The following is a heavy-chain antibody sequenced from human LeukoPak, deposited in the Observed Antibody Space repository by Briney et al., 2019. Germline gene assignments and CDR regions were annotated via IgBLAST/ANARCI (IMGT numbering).Heavy chain of an antibody. D-gene: IGHD5-12*01. V-gene: IGHV3-23*01. J-gene: IGHJ4*02. CDR1: GFSFNNFA. CDR3: AKGGYDFVEVAYFDF. CDR2: IIASSGST. Sequence: GSLRLSCTASGFSFNNFAMSWVGQAPGKGLEWVSIIIASSGSTFYADSVKGRFTISRDNSKNTLYLQMNSLSVEDTAVYFCAKGGYDFVEVAYFDFWGQGALVTVSS.